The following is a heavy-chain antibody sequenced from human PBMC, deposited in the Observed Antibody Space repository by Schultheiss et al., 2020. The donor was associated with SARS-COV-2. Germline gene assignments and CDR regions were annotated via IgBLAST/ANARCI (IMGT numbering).Heavy chain of an antibody. CDR3: AKNNGDYVGYFDF. CDR2: ISGSSVST. D-gene: IGHD4-17*01. J-gene: IGHJ4*02. Sequence: GGSLRLSCAVSGFTFSNYAMSWVRQAPGKGLEWVSFISGSSVSTYYADSVKGRFTVSRDNFKNTQYLQMNSLRAEDTAVYYCAKNNGDYVGYFDFWGQGTLVTVSS. CDR1: GFTFSNYA. V-gene: IGHV3-23*01.